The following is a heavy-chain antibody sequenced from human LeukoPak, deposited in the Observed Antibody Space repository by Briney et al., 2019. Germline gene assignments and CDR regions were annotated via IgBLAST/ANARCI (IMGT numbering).Heavy chain of an antibody. V-gene: IGHV3-30*03. CDR2: ISYDGSNK. J-gene: IGHJ5*02. CDR3: ARGGKVTTFDP. D-gene: IGHD4-17*01. CDR1: GFTFSSYG. Sequence: GGSLRLSCAASGFTFSSYGMHWVRQAPGKGLEWGAVISYDGSNKYYADSVKGRFTISRDNSKNTLYLQMNSLRAEDTAVYYCARGGKVTTFDPWGQGTLVTVSS.